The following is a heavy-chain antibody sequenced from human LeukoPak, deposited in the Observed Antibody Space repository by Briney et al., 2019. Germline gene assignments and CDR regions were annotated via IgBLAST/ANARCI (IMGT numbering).Heavy chain of an antibody. CDR3: AREGTIFGVVITTPYFDY. Sequence: GGSLRLSCAASGFTFSSYAMSWVRQAPGKGLEWVSAISGSGGSTYYADSVKGRFTISSDTAKNSLYLQMNSLRAEDTAVYYCAREGTIFGVVITTPYFDYWGQGTLVTVSS. D-gene: IGHD3-3*01. V-gene: IGHV3-23*01. CDR2: ISGSGGST. CDR1: GFTFSSYA. J-gene: IGHJ4*02.